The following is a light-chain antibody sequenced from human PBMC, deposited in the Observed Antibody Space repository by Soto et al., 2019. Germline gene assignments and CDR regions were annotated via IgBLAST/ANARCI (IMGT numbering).Light chain of an antibody. CDR3: QQYDDFPYT. J-gene: IGKJ2*01. CDR1: QDISNY. CDR2: DAS. V-gene: IGKV1-33*01. Sequence: DVQVTQSPSSLSASVGDRVTITCQASQDISNYLNWYQQKVGKAPKLLIYDASNLETGVPSRFGGSGSGTDFTFTITSLQPEDTATYYCQQYDDFPYTFGQGTKLQIK.